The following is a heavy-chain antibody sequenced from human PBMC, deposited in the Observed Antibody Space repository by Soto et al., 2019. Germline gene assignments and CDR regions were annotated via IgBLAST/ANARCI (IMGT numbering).Heavy chain of an antibody. CDR3: AKGHGGYDFEH. CDR1: GFTFSSYV. D-gene: IGHD5-12*01. V-gene: IGHV3-23*01. CDR2: LNGGGGRA. Sequence: EVQLLESGGGLVPPGGSLRLSCAASGFTFSSYVMSWIRQAPGQGLEWVSGLNGGGGRAYYADSVKGRFTISRDNSKNTLFLQMNSMRAEDTAVYYCAKGHGGYDFEHWGQGTLVTVSS. J-gene: IGHJ4*02.